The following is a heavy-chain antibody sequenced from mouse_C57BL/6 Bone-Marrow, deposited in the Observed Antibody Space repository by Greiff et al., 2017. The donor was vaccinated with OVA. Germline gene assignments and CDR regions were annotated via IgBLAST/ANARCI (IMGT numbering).Heavy chain of an antibody. CDR1: GYTFTSYW. CDR2: IDPSDSYT. V-gene: IGHV1-50*01. Sequence: QVQLQQSGAELVKPGASVKLSCKASGYTFTSYWMQWVKQRPGQGLEWIGEIDPSDSYTNYNQKFKGKATWTVDTSSSTAYMQLNSLTSEDSAVYYCASAVFAYWGQGTLVTVSA. J-gene: IGHJ3*01. CDR3: ASAVFAY.